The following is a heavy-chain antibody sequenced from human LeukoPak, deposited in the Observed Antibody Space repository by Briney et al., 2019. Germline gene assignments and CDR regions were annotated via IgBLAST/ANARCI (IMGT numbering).Heavy chain of an antibody. CDR3: LRDLGPFDY. J-gene: IGHJ4*02. CDR1: GFTFSNYW. Sequence: GGSLRLSCAASGFTFSNYWMTWVRQAPGKGLQWVANIKQDGSDTYYVDSVKGRFTISRDNVWDSLYLQMNSLRAEDTAVYYCLRDLGPFDYWGQGTLVTVSS. V-gene: IGHV3-7*01. CDR2: IKQDGSDT.